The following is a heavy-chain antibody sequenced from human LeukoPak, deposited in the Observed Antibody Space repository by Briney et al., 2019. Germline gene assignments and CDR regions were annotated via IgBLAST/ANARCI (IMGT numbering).Heavy chain of an antibody. J-gene: IGHJ4*02. CDR1: GFTFSNAW. CDR2: IKSKTDGGTT. V-gene: IGHV3-15*07. D-gene: IGHD3-22*01. CDR3: STTYYYDSSEGY. Sequence: GGSLRLSCAASGFTFSNAWMNWVRQAPGKGLEWVGRIKSKTDGGTTDYAAPVKGRFTISRDDSKTTLYLQMNSLKTEDTAVYYCSTTYYYDSSEGYWGQGTLVTVSS.